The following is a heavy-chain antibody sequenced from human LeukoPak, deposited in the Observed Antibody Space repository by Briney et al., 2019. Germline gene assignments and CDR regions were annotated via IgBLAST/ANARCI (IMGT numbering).Heavy chain of an antibody. CDR1: GFTFSSYW. V-gene: IGHV3-74*01. D-gene: IGHD5-18*01. Sequence: GGSLRLSCAASGFTFSSYWMHWVRQAPGKGLVWVSRINTDETTATYADSVKGRFTISRDNAKNTLYLQMDSLRAEDTAVYYCAKSPIGYSYPDFWGQGTLVTVSS. J-gene: IGHJ4*02. CDR3: AKSPIGYSYPDF. CDR2: INTDETTA.